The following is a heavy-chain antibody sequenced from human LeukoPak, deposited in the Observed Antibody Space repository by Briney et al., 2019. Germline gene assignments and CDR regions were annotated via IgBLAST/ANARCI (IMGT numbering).Heavy chain of an antibody. V-gene: IGHV3-11*05. CDR2: ISTSSSYT. D-gene: IGHD3-10*01. Sequence: GGSLRLSCAASGFIFSDYSMSWIRQAPGKGLEWVSYISTSSSYTNYADSVKGRFTISRDNAKNSLYLQMNSLRAEDTAVYYCARDRYYASGSYNWFDPWGQGTLVTVSS. J-gene: IGHJ5*02. CDR1: GFIFSDYS. CDR3: ARDRYYASGSYNWFDP.